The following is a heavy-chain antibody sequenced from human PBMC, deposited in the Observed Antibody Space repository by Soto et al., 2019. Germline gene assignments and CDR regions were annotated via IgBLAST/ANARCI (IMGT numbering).Heavy chain of an antibody. D-gene: IGHD3-22*01. CDR2: ISGSGGST. CDR1: GFTFSSYA. J-gene: IGHJ4*02. Sequence: GGSLRLSCAASGFTFSSYAMSWVRQAPGKGLEWVSAISGSGGSTYYADSVKGRFTISRDNSKNTLYLQMNSLRAEDTAVYYCAKGQLEYYYDSSGYGNWGQGTLVTVSS. V-gene: IGHV3-23*01. CDR3: AKGQLEYYYDSSGYGN.